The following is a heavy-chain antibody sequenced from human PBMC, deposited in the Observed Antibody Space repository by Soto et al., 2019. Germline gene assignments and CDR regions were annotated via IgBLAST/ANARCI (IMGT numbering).Heavy chain of an antibody. D-gene: IGHD3-3*02. Sequence: PSETLSLTCTVSGGSISSGGYYWSWIRQHPGKGLEWIGYIYYSGSTYYNPSLKSRVTISVDTSKNQFSLKLSSVTAADTAVYYCAREGGISVEYYFDYWGQGTLVTVSS. CDR2: IYYSGST. V-gene: IGHV4-31*03. J-gene: IGHJ4*02. CDR1: GGSISSGGYY. CDR3: AREGGISVEYYFDY.